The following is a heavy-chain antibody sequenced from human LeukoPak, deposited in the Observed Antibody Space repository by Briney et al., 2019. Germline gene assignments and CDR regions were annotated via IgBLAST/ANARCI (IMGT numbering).Heavy chain of an antibody. V-gene: IGHV4-34*01. CDR3: ARAPSDY. J-gene: IGHJ4*02. Sequence: SETLSLTCAVYGGSFSGYYWSWIRQPPGKGLEWIGEINHSGSTNYNPSLKSRVTISVDTSKNQFSLKLSSVTAADTAVYYCARAPSDYWGQGTLVTVSS. CDR1: GGSFSGYY. CDR2: INHSGST.